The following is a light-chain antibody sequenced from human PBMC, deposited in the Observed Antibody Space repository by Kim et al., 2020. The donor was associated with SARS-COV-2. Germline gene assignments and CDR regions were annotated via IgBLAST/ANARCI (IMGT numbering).Light chain of an antibody. CDR3: GADHGSGSNFAVV. Sequence: HPVLTQPPSASASLGASVTLTCTLSSGYSNYKVDWYQQRPGKGPRFVMRVGTGGIVGSKGDGIPDRFSVLGSGLNRYLTIKNIQEEDESDYHCGADHGSGSNFAVVFCGGTQLTVL. CDR2: VGTGGIVG. J-gene: IGLJ2*01. V-gene: IGLV9-49*01. CDR1: SGYSNYK.